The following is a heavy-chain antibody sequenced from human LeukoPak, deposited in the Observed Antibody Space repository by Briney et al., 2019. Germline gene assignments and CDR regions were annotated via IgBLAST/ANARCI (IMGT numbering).Heavy chain of an antibody. CDR3: LREVQVRASASLGL. CDR2: MNSGGTTI. CDR1: GFSISGYW. V-gene: IGHV3-74*01. D-gene: IGHD3-16*01. Sequence: GGSLRLSCAASGFSISGYWMHWVRQAAGEGLVWVSRMNSGGTTINYADSVKGRFTISRDNVDNTLHLQMNSLRVEDTAVYYWLREVQVRASASLGLGGQGTLVTVSS. J-gene: IGHJ4*01.